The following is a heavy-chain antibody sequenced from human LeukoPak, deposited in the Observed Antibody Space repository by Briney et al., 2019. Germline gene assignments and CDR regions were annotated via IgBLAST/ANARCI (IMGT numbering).Heavy chain of an antibody. V-gene: IGHV4-59*08. Sequence: SETLSFTCTVSGGSISSYYWSWIRQPPGKGLEWIGYIYYSGSTNYNPSLKSRVTISVDTSKNQSSLKLSSVTAADTAVYYCARHGSWSAYFQHWGQGTLVTVSS. D-gene: IGHD6-13*01. J-gene: IGHJ1*01. CDR3: ARHGSWSAYFQH. CDR1: GGSISSYY. CDR2: IYYSGST.